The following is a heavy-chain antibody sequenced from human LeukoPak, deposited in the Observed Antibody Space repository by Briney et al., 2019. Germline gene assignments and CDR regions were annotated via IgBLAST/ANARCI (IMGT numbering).Heavy chain of an antibody. Sequence: SETLSLTCAVSDGSISSGGYSWSWIRQPPGKGLEWIGYIYHSGSTYYNPSLKSRVTISVDRSKNQFSLKLSSVTAADTAVYYCATRHDYGDYVYFQHWGQGTLVTVSS. CDR3: ATRHDYGDYVYFQH. D-gene: IGHD4-17*01. CDR2: IYHSGST. CDR1: DGSISSGGYS. J-gene: IGHJ1*01. V-gene: IGHV4-30-2*01.